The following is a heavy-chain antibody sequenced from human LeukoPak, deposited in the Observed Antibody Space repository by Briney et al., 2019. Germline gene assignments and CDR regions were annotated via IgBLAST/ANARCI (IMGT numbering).Heavy chain of an antibody. CDR3: AREGSYSDSFRRVPHYYYYMDE. J-gene: IGHJ6*03. CDR1: GFSIIGDH. D-gene: IGHD3-22*01. CDR2: IYSGGRT. V-gene: IGHV3-53*01. Sequence: GGSLSLSCAASGFSIIGDHINWGSQAPGKGLEWVSIIYSGGRTDYADSVKGRFTMSRDNSKNTLYLQMNSLRAEDTAVYYCAREGSYSDSFRRVPHYYYYMDEWGKGTTVTVSS.